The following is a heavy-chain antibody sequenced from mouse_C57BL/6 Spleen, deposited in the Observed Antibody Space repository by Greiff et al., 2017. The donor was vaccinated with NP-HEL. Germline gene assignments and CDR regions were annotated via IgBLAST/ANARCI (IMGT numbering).Heavy chain of an antibody. Sequence: QVQLQQPGAELVRPGSSVKLSCKASGYTFTSYWMDWVKQRPGQGLEWIGNIYPSDSETHYNQKFKDKATLTVDKSSSTAYMQLSSLTSEDSAVYYCARGYYRDYFDYWGQGTTLTVSS. CDR2: IYPSDSET. D-gene: IGHD2-14*01. V-gene: IGHV1-61*01. CDR1: GYTFTSYW. CDR3: ARGYYRDYFDY. J-gene: IGHJ2*01.